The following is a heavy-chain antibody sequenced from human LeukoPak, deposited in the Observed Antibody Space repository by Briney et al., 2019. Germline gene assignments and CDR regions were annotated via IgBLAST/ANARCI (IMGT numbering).Heavy chain of an antibody. CDR2: IDWDDDK. D-gene: IGHD6-19*01. CDR3: ARARGYSSGFDC. CDR1: GFSLSTSGMR. J-gene: IGHJ4*02. V-gene: IGHV2-70D*14. Sequence: SGPTLVNPTQTLTLTCTLSGFSLSTSGMRVSWIRQPPGKALEWLARIDWDDDKFYSTSLKTRLTISKDTSKNQVVLTMTNMDPVGTATYYCARARGYSSGFDCWGQGTLVTVSS.